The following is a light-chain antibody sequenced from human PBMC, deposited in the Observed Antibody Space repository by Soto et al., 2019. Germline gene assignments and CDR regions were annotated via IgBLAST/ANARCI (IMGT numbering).Light chain of an antibody. J-gene: IGKJ1*01. V-gene: IGKV3-20*01. Sequence: ETVLTQSPGTLSLSPGERATLSCRASQSVSSSYLAWYQQKPGQAPRLLIYGASSRATGIPDRFSGSGSGTDFRLTISRLEPEDFEVYYWQQYASSPQAFGQGTKVEIK. CDR1: QSVSSSY. CDR3: QQYASSPQA. CDR2: GAS.